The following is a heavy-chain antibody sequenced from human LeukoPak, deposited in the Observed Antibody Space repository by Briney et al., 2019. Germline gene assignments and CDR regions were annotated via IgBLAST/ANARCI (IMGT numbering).Heavy chain of an antibody. D-gene: IGHD2-15*01. CDR1: GFTFSSYG. V-gene: IGHV3-30*18. Sequence: PGGSLRLSCAASGFTFSSYGMHWVRQAPGKGLEWVAVISYDGSNKYYADSVKGRFTISRDNSKNMLYLQMNSLRAEDTAVYYCANLLGYCSGGSCSDFDYWGQGTLVTVSS. J-gene: IGHJ4*02. CDR3: ANLLGYCSGGSCSDFDY. CDR2: ISYDGSNK.